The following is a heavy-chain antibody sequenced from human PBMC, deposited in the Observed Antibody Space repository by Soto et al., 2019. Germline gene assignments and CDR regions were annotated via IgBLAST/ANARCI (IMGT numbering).Heavy chain of an antibody. CDR1: GFTFSSYA. CDR3: ARDAGAWVVAAWGEGVDL. D-gene: IGHD2-15*01. J-gene: IGHJ3*01. CDR2: ISYDGTNK. Sequence: QVQLVESGGGVVQPGRSLRLSCAASGFTFSSYAMHWVRQAPGKGLEWVTFISYDGTNKDYADSVKGRFTIFRDNSKNMLYVQMNSLRVEDTAVYYCARDAGAWVVAAWGEGVDLWGQGTMVTVSS. V-gene: IGHV3-30*04.